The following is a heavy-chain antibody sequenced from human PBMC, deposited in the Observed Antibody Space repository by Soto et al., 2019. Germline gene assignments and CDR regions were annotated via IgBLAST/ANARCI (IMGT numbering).Heavy chain of an antibody. CDR3: ERVGFGEFHGAVEY. Sequence: QVQLVQSGAEVKKPGASVKVSCKASGYTFTSDRIRWVRQAPGQVLVWMGWISAYNGNTNYAQKLQGRVTMTTDTLTSTDCMGLRSLRSDDTAVYYCERVGFGEFHGAVEYWGQGTRVTVSS. J-gene: IGHJ4*02. CDR2: ISAYNGNT. V-gene: IGHV1-18*01. CDR1: GYTFTSDR. D-gene: IGHD3-10*01.